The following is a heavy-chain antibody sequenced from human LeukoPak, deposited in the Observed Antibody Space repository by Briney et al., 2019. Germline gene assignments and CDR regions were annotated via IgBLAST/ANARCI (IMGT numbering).Heavy chain of an antibody. D-gene: IGHD3-10*01. CDR1: GFTFSSYA. CDR3: ARGNYCVAGSSPFDY. CDR2: INTGGDRT. V-gene: IGHV3-23*01. J-gene: IGHJ4*02. Sequence: PGGSLRLSCAASGFTFSSYAMSWVRQAPGKGLDWVSNINTGGDRTYYADSVKGRFTISRDNAKNSLYLQMNSLRVEDTAFYYCARGNYCVAGSSPFDYWGQGTLVTVSS.